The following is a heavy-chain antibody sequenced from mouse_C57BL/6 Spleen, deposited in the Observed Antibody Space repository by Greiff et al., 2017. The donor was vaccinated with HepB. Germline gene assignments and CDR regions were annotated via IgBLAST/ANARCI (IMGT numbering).Heavy chain of an antibody. Sequence: VQLQQSGTELVKPGASVKLSCKASGYTFTSYWMHWVKQRPGQGLEWIGNINPSNGGTNYNEKFKSKATLTVDKSSSTAYMQRSSLTSEDSAVYYCARDDGYLYYYAMDYWGQGTSVTVSS. V-gene: IGHV1-53*01. D-gene: IGHD2-3*01. CDR2: INPSNGGT. CDR1: GYTFTSYW. J-gene: IGHJ4*01. CDR3: ARDDGYLYYYAMDY.